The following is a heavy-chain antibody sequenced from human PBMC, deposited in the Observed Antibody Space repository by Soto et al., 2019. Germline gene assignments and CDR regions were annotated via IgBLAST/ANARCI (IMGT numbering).Heavy chain of an antibody. Sequence: QVQLVQSGAEVKKPGSSVKVSCKASGGTFSSYAISWVRQAPGQGLEWMGGIIPIFGTANYAQKFQGRVTITADESTSTGYIELSRLRFEDTGVYFCARGGVRWGCGDCYFYFLGQGTLVTVSS. V-gene: IGHV1-69*01. CDR3: ARGGVRWGCGDCYFYF. CDR1: GGTFSSYA. D-gene: IGHD2-21*02. CDR2: IIPIFGTA. J-gene: IGHJ4*02.